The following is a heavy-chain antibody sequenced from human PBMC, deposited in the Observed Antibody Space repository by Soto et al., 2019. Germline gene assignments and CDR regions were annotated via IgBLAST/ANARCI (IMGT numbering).Heavy chain of an antibody. J-gene: IGHJ4*02. CDR3: AHSVVAGLGYYFDY. Sequence: SGPTLVNPTQTLTLTCTFSGFSLSSTRVAVGWIRQPPGKALEWLALIYWDDDKRYSPFLKSGLTITKDTSKNQVVLTMTNMDPVDTATYYCAHSVVAGLGYYFDYWGQGTLVTVSS. CDR1: GFSLSSTRVA. V-gene: IGHV2-5*02. CDR2: IYWDDDK. D-gene: IGHD6-19*01.